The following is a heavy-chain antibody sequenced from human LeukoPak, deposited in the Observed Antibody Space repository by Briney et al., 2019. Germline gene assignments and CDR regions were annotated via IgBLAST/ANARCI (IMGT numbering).Heavy chain of an antibody. D-gene: IGHD4-17*01. J-gene: IGHJ5*02. V-gene: IGHV3-30-3*01. CDR1: GFTFSSYA. Sequence: GGSLRLSCAASGFTFSSYAMHWVRQAPGKGLEWVAVISYDGSNKYYADSVKGRFTISRDNSKNTLYLQMNSLRAEDTAVYYCARDPLRASSLGWFDPWGQGTLVTVSS. CDR2: ISYDGSNK. CDR3: ARDPLRASSLGWFDP.